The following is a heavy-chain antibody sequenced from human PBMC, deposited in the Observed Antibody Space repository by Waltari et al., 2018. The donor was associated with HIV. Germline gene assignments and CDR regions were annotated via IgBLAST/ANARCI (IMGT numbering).Heavy chain of an antibody. J-gene: IGHJ5*02. CDR3: ARARQYYGSGSRNWFDP. CDR2: IYYSGST. Sequence: QVQLQESGPGLVKPSQTLSLPCTVSGGSISRGGYYWSWIRQHPGKGLEWIGYIYYSGSTYYNPSLKSRVTISIDTSKNQFSLKLSSVTAADTAVYYCARARQYYGSGSRNWFDPWGQGTLVTVSS. V-gene: IGHV4-31*03. D-gene: IGHD3-10*01. CDR1: GGSISRGGYY.